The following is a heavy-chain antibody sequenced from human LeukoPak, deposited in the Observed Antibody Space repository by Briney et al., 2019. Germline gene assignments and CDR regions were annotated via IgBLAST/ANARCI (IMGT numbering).Heavy chain of an antibody. V-gene: IGHV3-21*01. D-gene: IGHD4-17*01. CDR3: ARDFREDYGFDY. CDR2: ISSSSSYI. Sequence: GGSLRLSCAASGFTFSSYSMNWVRQAPGEGLEWVSSISSSSSYIYYADSVKGRFTISRDNAKNSLYLQMNSLRAEDTAVYYCARDFREDYGFDYWGQGTLVTVSS. CDR1: GFTFSSYS. J-gene: IGHJ4*02.